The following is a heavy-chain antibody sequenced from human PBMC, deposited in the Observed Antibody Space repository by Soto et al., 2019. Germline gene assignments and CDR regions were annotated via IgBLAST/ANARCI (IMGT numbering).Heavy chain of an antibody. CDR3: ASGRYDASGYFDY. D-gene: IGHD3-22*01. CDR1: GYIFTYRY. V-gene: IGHV1-45*02. J-gene: IGHJ4*02. Sequence: SVKVSCKASGYIFTYRYLYWVRQAPGQALEWMGWITPFNGNTKYAQKFQDRVTFTGDTSLNTAYMELSSLRSDDTAMFYCASGRYDASGYFDYWGQGTLVTVSS. CDR2: ITPFNGNT.